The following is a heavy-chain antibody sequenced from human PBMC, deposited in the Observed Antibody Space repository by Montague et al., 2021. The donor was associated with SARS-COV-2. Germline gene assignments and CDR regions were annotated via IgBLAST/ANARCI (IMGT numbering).Heavy chain of an antibody. D-gene: IGHD2-2*01. CDR2: VKDSGST. J-gene: IGHJ5*02. Sequence: SETLSLTCAVYGGSFSGYYWSWIRQPPGKGLEWIGEVKDSGSTNYIPSLKGRVAISVDTSKNQFSLKLTSVTAADTAVYYCARHVGRGPGAMDWFDPWGLGTPVTVSS. CDR3: ARHVGRGPGAMDWFDP. CDR1: GGSFSGYY. V-gene: IGHV4-34*01.